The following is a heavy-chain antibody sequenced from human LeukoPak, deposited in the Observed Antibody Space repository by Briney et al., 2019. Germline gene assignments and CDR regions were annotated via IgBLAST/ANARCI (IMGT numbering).Heavy chain of an antibody. CDR2: ISGSGGST. Sequence: PGGSLRLSCAASGFTFSNYEMNWVRQAPGKGLEWVSAISGSGGSTFYADSVKGRFTISRDSSKNTLDLQMNSLRAEDTAVYYCAKENRYYYDSSGFPDYWGQGTLVTVSS. D-gene: IGHD3-22*01. CDR1: GFTFSNYE. J-gene: IGHJ4*02. V-gene: IGHV3-23*01. CDR3: AKENRYYYDSSGFPDY.